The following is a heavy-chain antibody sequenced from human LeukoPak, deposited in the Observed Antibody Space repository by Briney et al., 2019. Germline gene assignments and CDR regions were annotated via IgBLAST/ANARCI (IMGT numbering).Heavy chain of an antibody. CDR3: ARVLIPAVPRSAFDI. D-gene: IGHD2-2*01. V-gene: IGHV3-21*01. Sequence: PGGSLRLSSAASGFTFSSYSMNWVRQAPGKGLEWVSSISSSSSYIYYADSVKGRFTISRDNAKNSLYLQMNSLRAEDTAVYYCARVLIPAVPRSAFDIWGQGTMVTVSS. CDR1: GFTFSSYS. CDR2: ISSSSSYI. J-gene: IGHJ3*02.